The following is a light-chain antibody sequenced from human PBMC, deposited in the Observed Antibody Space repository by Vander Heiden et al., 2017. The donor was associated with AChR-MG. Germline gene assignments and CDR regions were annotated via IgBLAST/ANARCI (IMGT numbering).Light chain of an antibody. CDR2: DAS. V-gene: IGKV3-11*01. J-gene: IGKJ2*01. CDR1: QSVSNS. CDR3: QQRSNWPPYT. Sequence: EIVLTQSPATLSLSPGERATLSCRASQSVSNSLVWYQQKPGQTPRLLIYDASNRATGIPARFSGSGSGTDFTLTISSLEPEDFAVYYCQQRSNWPPYTFGQGTKLEIK.